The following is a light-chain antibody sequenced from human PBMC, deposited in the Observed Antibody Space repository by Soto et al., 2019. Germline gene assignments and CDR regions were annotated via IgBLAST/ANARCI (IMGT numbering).Light chain of an antibody. Sequence: QSVLTQPPSVSGAPGQRVTISCTGSSSNIGAGYDVHWYQQLPGTAPKLLIYGNSNRPSGVPDRFSSSKSGTSASLAITGLQAEDEADYYCQSYDSSLSGCVFGGGTKVTVL. CDR1: SSNIGAGYD. CDR3: QSYDSSLSGCV. V-gene: IGLV1-40*01. CDR2: GNS. J-gene: IGLJ3*02.